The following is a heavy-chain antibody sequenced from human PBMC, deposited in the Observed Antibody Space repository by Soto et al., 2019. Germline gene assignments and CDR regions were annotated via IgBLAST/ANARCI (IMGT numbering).Heavy chain of an antibody. V-gene: IGHV3-74*01. D-gene: IGHD4-4*01. J-gene: IGHJ4*02. CDR3: ARYVRDVYSYVDY. CDR1: GFTFSSYW. CDR2: LSNDGTSP. Sequence: GGSLRLSCAASGFTFSSYWMHWVRQAPGKGLEWVSRLSNDGTSPSYADSVKGRFTISRDNAKSTVFLQMNSLRAEDTAVYYCARYVRDVYSYVDYWDQGTLVTVSS.